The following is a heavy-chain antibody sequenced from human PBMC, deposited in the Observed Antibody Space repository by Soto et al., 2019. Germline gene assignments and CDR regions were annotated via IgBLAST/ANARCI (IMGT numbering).Heavy chain of an antibody. V-gene: IGHV1-18*01. D-gene: IGHD4-4*01. CDR1: GYTFSNYG. Sequence: QVHRVQSGLEVKKPGASVKVSCKTSGYTFSNYGIAWVRQAPGQGLEWMGWINGYNANTNYAQKFQGRVTMTIDTSATTAYLELRSLRSDDTAVFYCARGDSPVHFDHWGQGTLVTVST. J-gene: IGHJ4*02. CDR2: INGYNANT. CDR3: ARGDSPVHFDH.